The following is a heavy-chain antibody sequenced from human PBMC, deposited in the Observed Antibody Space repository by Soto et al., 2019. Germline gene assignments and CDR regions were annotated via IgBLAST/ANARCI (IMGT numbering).Heavy chain of an antibody. D-gene: IGHD3-9*01. CDR2: ISSSGSTI. Sequence: QVQLVESGGGLVKPGGSLRLSCAASGFTFSDYYMSWIRQAPGKGLEWVSYISSSGSTIYYADSVKGRFTISRDNAKNSLYLQMNSLRAEDTAVYYCARVYYDILTGYRISELGYYMDVGGKGTTVTVSS. V-gene: IGHV3-11*01. CDR1: GFTFSDYY. J-gene: IGHJ6*03. CDR3: ARVYYDILTGYRISELGYYMDV.